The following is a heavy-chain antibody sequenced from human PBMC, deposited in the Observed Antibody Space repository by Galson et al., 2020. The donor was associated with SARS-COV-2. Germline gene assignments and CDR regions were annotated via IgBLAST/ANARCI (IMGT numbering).Heavy chain of an antibody. CDR2: IGGSGGST. CDR1: GFTFSNYA. CDR3: AKRDDSSGYPYYFDY. J-gene: IGHJ4*02. D-gene: IGHD3-22*01. V-gene: IGHV3-23*01. Sequence: GESLKISCAASGFTFSNYAMSWVRQAPGKGLEWVSAIGGSGGSTYYADSVKGRFTISRDNSKNTLYLQMNSLRAEDTAVYYCAKRDDSSGYPYYFDYWGQGTLVTV.